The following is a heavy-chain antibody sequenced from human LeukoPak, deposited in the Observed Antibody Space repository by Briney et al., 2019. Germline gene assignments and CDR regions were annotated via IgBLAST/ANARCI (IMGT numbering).Heavy chain of an antibody. V-gene: IGHV1-18*01. D-gene: IGHD3-3*02. Sequence: GASVKVSCKASGYTFTDFGISWVRQAPGQRLEWMGWISAYNGNTNYVQKFQGRVTMTTDTSTSTAYMELRSLRSDDTAVFYCARDLGETPRGIFFDYWGQGTLVTVSS. J-gene: IGHJ4*02. CDR1: GYTFTDFG. CDR2: ISAYNGNT. CDR3: ARDLGETPRGIFFDY.